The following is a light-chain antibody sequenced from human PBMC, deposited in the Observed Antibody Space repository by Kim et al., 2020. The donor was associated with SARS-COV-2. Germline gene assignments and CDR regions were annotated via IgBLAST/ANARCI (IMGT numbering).Light chain of an antibody. J-gene: IGLJ3*02. V-gene: IGLV1-51*01. CDR2: DNN. CDR1: SSNIGHNY. Sequence: QSVLTQPPSVSAAPGQNVIISCSGKSSNIGHNYVSWYQNLPGTVPKLLIYDNNKRPSGIPDRFSGSKSDTSATLGITGLQTGDEADYYCGTWDSNLRAVVFGGGTQLTVL. CDR3: GTWDSNLRAVV.